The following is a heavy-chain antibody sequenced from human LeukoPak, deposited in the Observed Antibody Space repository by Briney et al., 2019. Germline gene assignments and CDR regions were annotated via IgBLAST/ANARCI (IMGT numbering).Heavy chain of an antibody. V-gene: IGHV3-23*01. D-gene: IGHD3-22*01. J-gene: IGHJ3*02. Sequence: GGSLRLSCAPSGFTFSRYAMRWARPAPGKGLEWVSAISGSGGSTYYADSWKGRFTISRDNSKNTQYLQLNSLRAEDTAVYYCANKVPYYYDSSGYYDNAFDIWGQGTMVTVSS. CDR2: ISGSGGST. CDR1: GFTFSRYA. CDR3: ANKVPYYYDSSGYYDNAFDI.